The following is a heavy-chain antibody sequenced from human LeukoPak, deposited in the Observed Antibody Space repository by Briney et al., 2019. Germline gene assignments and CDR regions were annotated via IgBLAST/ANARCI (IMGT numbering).Heavy chain of an antibody. Sequence: PSQTLSLTCAVSGGSISSGGYSWSWIRQPPGKGLEWIGYIYHSGSTYYNPSLKSRVTISVDRSKSQFSLKLSSVTAADTAVYYCARGGSSGYYFDYWGQGTLVTVSS. CDR2: IYHSGST. CDR3: ARGGSSGYYFDY. D-gene: IGHD2-15*01. CDR1: GGSISSGGYS. V-gene: IGHV4-30-2*01. J-gene: IGHJ4*02.